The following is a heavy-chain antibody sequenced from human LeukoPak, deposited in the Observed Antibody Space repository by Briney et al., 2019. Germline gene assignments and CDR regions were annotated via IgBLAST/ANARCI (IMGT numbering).Heavy chain of an antibody. J-gene: IGHJ2*01. Sequence: PPETLSLTCAVYGGSFSGYYWSWIRQPPGKGLEWIGEINHSGSTNYNPSLKSRVTISVDTSKNQFSLKLSSVTAADTAVYYCARGYCSSPRCSSVGYFDLWGRGTLVTVSS. CDR3: ARGYCSSPRCSSVGYFDL. CDR2: INHSGST. D-gene: IGHD2-2*01. V-gene: IGHV4-34*01. CDR1: GGSFSGYY.